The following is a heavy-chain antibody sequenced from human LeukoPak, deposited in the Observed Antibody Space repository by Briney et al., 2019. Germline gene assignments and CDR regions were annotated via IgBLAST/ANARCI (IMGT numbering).Heavy chain of an antibody. Sequence: GGSLRLSCAASGFALSGYSINWARQAPGKGLEWVSFIDRSNSDIYYADSVKGRFTISRDNARESVFLQLNRLRAGDTAVYYCTRDPGYSSSSISFWGQGTLVTVSS. CDR2: IDRSNSDI. V-gene: IGHV3-21*01. D-gene: IGHD6-6*01. CDR1: GFALSGYS. J-gene: IGHJ4*02. CDR3: TRDPGYSSSSISF.